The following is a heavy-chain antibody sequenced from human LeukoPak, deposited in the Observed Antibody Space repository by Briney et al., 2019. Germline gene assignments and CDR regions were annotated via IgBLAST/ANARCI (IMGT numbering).Heavy chain of an antibody. CDR1: GYTFTSSG. V-gene: IGHV1-18*01. CDR3: AREYSGSSDFDY. J-gene: IGHJ4*02. Sequence: ASVKVSCKASGYTFTSSGISWVRQAPGQGLEWMGWISAYNSNTNNAQKLQGRVTMTTDTSTTTAYMELRSLRSDDTAVYYCAREYSGSSDFDYWDQGTLVTVSS. D-gene: IGHD1-26*01. CDR2: ISAYNSNT.